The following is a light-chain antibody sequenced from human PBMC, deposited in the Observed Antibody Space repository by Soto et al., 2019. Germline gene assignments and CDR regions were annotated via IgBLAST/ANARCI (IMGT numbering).Light chain of an antibody. CDR1: QTINSY. CDR2: VAS. J-gene: IGKJ1*01. V-gene: IGKV1-9*01. CDR3: QQLNNYPRT. Sequence: DIQMTQSPSTLSASVVDTVTITCRASQTINSYLNWYQQKPGQAPKLLIYVASSLQSGVPSRFSGSGSGTEFTLTISSLQPEDFATYYCQQLNNYPRTFGQGTKADIK.